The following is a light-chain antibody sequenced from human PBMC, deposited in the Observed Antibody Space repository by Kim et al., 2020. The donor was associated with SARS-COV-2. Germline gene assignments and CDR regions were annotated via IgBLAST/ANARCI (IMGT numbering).Light chain of an antibody. CDR1: QNIANKF. V-gene: IGKV3-20*01. Sequence: SPGKRATLSSRASQNIANKFLAWYQRKPGQAPRLLIYGASSRATGIPDRFTGSGSGTDFTLTISRLEPEDFAVYYCQQYGSSPRTFGQGTKVDIK. CDR3: QQYGSSPRT. J-gene: IGKJ1*01. CDR2: GAS.